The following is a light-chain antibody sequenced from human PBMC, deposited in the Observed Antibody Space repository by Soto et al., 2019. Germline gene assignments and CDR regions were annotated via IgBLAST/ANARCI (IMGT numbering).Light chain of an antibody. CDR1: SSDVGGYNY. J-gene: IGLJ1*01. Sequence: QSALTQPASVSGFPGQSITISCTGTSSDVGGYNYVSWYQHHPHRAPKLLIYEVSYRPSGVSSRFSGSKSGNTASLTISGLQAEDEADYYCSSYTSSNTLEVFGVGTKLTVL. V-gene: IGLV2-14*01. CDR3: SSYTSSNTLEV. CDR2: EVS.